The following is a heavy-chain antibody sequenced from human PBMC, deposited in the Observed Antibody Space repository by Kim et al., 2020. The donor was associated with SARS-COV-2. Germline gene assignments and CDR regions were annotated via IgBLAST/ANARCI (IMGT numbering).Heavy chain of an antibody. J-gene: IGHJ5*02. V-gene: IGHV3-53*01. CDR2: IYSGGST. CDR1: GFTVSSNY. D-gene: IGHD1-1*01. Sequence: GGSLRLSCAASGFTVSSNYMSWVRQAPGKGLEWVSVIYSGGSTYYADSVKGRFTISRDNSKNTLYLQMNSLRAEDTAVYYCARDPTGTTGTTFRGGFDPWGQGTLVTVSS. CDR3: ARDPTGTTGTTFRGGFDP.